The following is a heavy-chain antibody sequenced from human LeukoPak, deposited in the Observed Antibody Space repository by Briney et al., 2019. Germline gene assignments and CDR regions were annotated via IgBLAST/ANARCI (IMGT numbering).Heavy chain of an antibody. CDR2: ISGSGGST. CDR3: AKEYYDFWSGYPHDY. V-gene: IGHV3-23*01. CDR1: GFTFSSHA. Sequence: GGSLRLSCAASGFTFSSHAMSWVRQAPGKGLEWVSAISGSGGSTYYADSVKGRFTISRDNAKNSLYLQMNSLRAEDTAVYYCAKEYYDFWSGYPHDYWGQGTLVTVSS. J-gene: IGHJ4*02. D-gene: IGHD3-3*01.